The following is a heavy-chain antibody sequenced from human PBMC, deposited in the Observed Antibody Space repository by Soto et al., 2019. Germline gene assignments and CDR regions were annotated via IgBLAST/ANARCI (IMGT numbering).Heavy chain of an antibody. Sequence: VQLVQSGAEVQKPGASVQVSCKTSGYSFSNYSMHWVRQVPGQGLEWMGKINPTGGSTSHAQKFKYAVTLTRDTSTNTEYMELSSLTSEDTAAYYCSRDGVQLWPRYYFDYWGQGTLVTVSS. CDR1: GYSFSNYS. V-gene: IGHV1-46*01. J-gene: IGHJ4*02. CDR3: SRDGVQLWPRYYFDY. D-gene: IGHD1-1*01. CDR2: INPTGGST.